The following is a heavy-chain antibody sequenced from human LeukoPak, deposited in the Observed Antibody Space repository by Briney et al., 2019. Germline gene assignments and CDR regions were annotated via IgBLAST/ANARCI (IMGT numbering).Heavy chain of an antibody. V-gene: IGHV3-30*02. Sequence: GGSLRLSCAASGFTFSSYGMHWVRQAPGKGLEWVAFIRYDGSNKYYADSVKGRFTISRDNSKNTLYLQMNSLRAEDTAVYYCAKDVYYYGSGSAGGFDPWGQATLVTVSS. CDR1: GFTFSSYG. CDR2: IRYDGSNK. D-gene: IGHD3-10*01. CDR3: AKDVYYYGSGSAGGFDP. J-gene: IGHJ5*02.